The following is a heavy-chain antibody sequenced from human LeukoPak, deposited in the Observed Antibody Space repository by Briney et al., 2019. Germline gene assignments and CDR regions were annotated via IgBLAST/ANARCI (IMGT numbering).Heavy chain of an antibody. J-gene: IGHJ6*02. V-gene: IGHV1-69*13. Sequence: SAKVSCKASGGTFSSYAISWVRQAPGQGLEWMGGIIPIFGTANYAQKFQSRVTITADESTSTAYMELSSLRSEDTAVYYCARDKFGSTIFGVVISPSSMNYYYGMDVWGQGTTVTVSS. CDR3: ARDKFGSTIFGVVISPSSMNYYYGMDV. D-gene: IGHD3-3*01. CDR2: IIPIFGTA. CDR1: GGTFSSYA.